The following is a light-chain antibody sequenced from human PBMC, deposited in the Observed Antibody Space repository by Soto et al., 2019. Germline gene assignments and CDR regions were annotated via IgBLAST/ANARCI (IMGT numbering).Light chain of an antibody. Sequence: DLQMTQSPSSLSASVGDRVTITCRASQSISSYLNWYQQKPGKAPKLMIYAASSLQSGVPSRYSGSGSETDFTLTISSLQPEDFATYYCQQSYSTPLFTFGPGTKVDIK. CDR1: QSISSY. V-gene: IGKV1-39*01. J-gene: IGKJ3*01. CDR2: AAS. CDR3: QQSYSTPLFT.